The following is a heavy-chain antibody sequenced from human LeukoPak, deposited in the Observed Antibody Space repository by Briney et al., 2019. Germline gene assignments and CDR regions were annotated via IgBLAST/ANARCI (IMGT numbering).Heavy chain of an antibody. D-gene: IGHD3-10*01. J-gene: IGHJ4*02. CDR3: ANLGRSVVYYGSD. Sequence: GGSLRLSCAASGFTFSTYAMSWVRQAPGKGLEWVSVISVTGGTTYYADSVKGRFTISRDNSKNTLYLQMNSLRAEDTAVYYCANLGRSVVYYGSDWGRGTPVTVSS. V-gene: IGHV3-23*01. CDR1: GFTFSTYA. CDR2: ISVTGGTT.